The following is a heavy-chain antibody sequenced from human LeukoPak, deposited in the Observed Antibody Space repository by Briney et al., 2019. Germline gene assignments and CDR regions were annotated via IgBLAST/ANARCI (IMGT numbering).Heavy chain of an antibody. D-gene: IGHD6-13*01. CDR2: IWYDGSNK. V-gene: IGHV3-33*01. CDR3: ARDYLPKLAAAGSIDY. CDR1: GFTFSSYG. Sequence: PGGSLRLSCAASGFTFSSYGMHWVRQAPGKGLEWVAVIWYDGSNKYYADSVKGRFTISRDNSKNTLYLQMNSLRAEDTAVYYCARDYLPKLAAAGSIDYWGQGTLVTVSS. J-gene: IGHJ4*02.